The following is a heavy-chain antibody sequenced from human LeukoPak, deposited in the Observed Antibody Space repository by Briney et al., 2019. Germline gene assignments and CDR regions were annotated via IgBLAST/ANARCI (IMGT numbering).Heavy chain of an antibody. V-gene: IGHV4-34*01. CDR1: GGSSSGYY. CDR3: ARGPYGDYRYYYYYMDV. CDR2: INHSGST. Sequence: PSETLSLTCAVYGGSSSGYYWSWIRQPPGKGLEWIGEINHSGSTNYNPSLKSRVTISVDTSKNQFSLKLSSVTAADTAVYYCARGPYGDYRYYYYYMDVWGKGTTVTVSS. D-gene: IGHD4-17*01. J-gene: IGHJ6*03.